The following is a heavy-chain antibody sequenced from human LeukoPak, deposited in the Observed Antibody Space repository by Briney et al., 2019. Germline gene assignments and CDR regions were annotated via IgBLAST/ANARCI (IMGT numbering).Heavy chain of an antibody. CDR1: GNTVATFD. D-gene: IGHD2-15*01. V-gene: IGHV1-8*01. CDR2: MNLKSGNT. J-gene: IGHJ4*02. Sequence: ASVKLSCKASGNTVATFDINWVRQATGQGLEWMAWMNLKSGNTGFAQKFQGRVTMTRDTSLNTAYMELNSLTSDDAAVYFCARGSAGISCSGNNCYHFDSWGPGTLVTVSS. CDR3: ARGSAGISCSGNNCYHFDS.